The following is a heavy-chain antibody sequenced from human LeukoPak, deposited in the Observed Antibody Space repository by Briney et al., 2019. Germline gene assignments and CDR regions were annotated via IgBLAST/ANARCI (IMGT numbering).Heavy chain of an antibody. CDR3: ARDEVAAAGKYYFDY. V-gene: IGHV1-2*02. CDR2: INPNSGGT. Sequence: ASVKVSCKASGYTFTDYYMHWVRQAPARGLEWMGWINPNSGGTNYAQKFQGRVTMTRDTSISTAYMELSRLRSDDTAVYYCARDEVAAAGKYYFDYWGQGTLVTVSS. D-gene: IGHD6-13*01. J-gene: IGHJ4*02. CDR1: GYTFTDYY.